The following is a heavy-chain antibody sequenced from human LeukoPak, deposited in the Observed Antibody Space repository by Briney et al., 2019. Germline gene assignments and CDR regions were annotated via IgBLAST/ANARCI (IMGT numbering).Heavy chain of an antibody. Sequence: PGGSLRLSCAASGFTFSSYGMHWVRQAPGKGLEWVAVISYDGSNKYYADSVKGRFTISRDNSKNTLRLQMNSLRAEDTAVYYCAKILFGRSTPQLHSVVVAADYFDYRGQGTLVTVSS. CDR1: GFTFSSYG. J-gene: IGHJ4*02. V-gene: IGHV3-30*18. CDR3: AKILFGRSTPQLHSVVVAADYFDY. D-gene: IGHD2-15*01. CDR2: ISYDGSNK.